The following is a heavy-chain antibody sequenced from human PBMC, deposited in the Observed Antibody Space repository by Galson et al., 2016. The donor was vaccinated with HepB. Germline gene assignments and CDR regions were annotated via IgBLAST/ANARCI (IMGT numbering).Heavy chain of an antibody. Sequence: SLRLSCAASGFSFSNYGMYWVRQAPGKGLEWVTVIWCDGSNKYYADSAKGRFTISRDNSKNTLYLQMNSLRAEDTAVYYCAREAHSSGWYNMDVWGKGTTVTVSS. CDR3: AREAHSSGWYNMDV. J-gene: IGHJ6*03. D-gene: IGHD6-19*01. CDR1: GFSFSNYG. CDR2: IWCDGSNK. V-gene: IGHV3-33*01.